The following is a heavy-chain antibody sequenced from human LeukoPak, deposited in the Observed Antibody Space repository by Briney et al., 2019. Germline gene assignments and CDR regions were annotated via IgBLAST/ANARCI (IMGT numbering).Heavy chain of an antibody. CDR1: GGSISSYY. V-gene: IGHV4-59*08. Sequence: SETLSLTCTVSGGSISSYYWSWIRQPPGKGLEWIGNIYYSGSTNYNPSLKSRVTISVDTSKNQFSLKLSSVTAADTAVYYCAGSLRCATMDYWGQGTLVTVSS. CDR3: AGSLRCATMDY. CDR2: IYYSGST. J-gene: IGHJ4*02. D-gene: IGHD1-26*01.